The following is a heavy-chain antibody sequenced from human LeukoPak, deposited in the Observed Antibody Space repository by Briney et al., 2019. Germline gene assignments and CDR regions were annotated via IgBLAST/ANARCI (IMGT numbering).Heavy chain of an antibody. V-gene: IGHV1-2*02. J-gene: IGHJ4*02. CDR1: GYTFTGYY. CDR3: ASPTIFGVVIPVYFDY. Sequence: GASVKVSCKASGYTFTGYYMHWVRQAPGQGLEWMGWINPNSGGTNYAQKFQGRVTMTRDTSISTAYMELSRLRSDDTAVYYCASPTIFGVVIPVYFDYWGQGTLVTVSS. D-gene: IGHD3-3*01. CDR2: INPNSGGT.